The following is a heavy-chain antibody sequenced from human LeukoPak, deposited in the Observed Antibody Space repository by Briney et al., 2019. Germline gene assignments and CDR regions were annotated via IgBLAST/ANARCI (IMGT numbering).Heavy chain of an antibody. CDR3: ARSIDCSY. J-gene: IGHJ4*02. V-gene: IGHV3-7*01. D-gene: IGHD2-21*02. Sequence: PGGSLRLSCAASGFTFSTYWMSWARQAPGKGLEWVASIKQDGSEMFYVDSVKGRFTIFRDNAKSSPYLQMNSLRAEDTAMYYCARSIDCSYWGQGTLVTVSS. CDR1: GFTFSTYW. CDR2: IKQDGSEM.